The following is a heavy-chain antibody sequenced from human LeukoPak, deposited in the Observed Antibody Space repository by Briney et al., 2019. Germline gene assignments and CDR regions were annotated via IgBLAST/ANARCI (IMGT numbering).Heavy chain of an antibody. CDR3: ARDPSLGYYYYMDV. CDR2: ISYDGSDK. D-gene: IGHD3-16*01. V-gene: IGHV3-30*04. Sequence: GGSLRLSCAASGFTFSSYAMSWVRQAPGKGLQCVAVISYDGSDKYYADSVKGRFTISRDNSKNTLYLEMNTLRTEDTALYYCARDPSLGYYYYMDVWGKGTTVTVSS. CDR1: GFTFSSYA. J-gene: IGHJ6*03.